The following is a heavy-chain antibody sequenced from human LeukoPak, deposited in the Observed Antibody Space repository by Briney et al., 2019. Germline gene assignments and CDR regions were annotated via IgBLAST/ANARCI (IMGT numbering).Heavy chain of an antibody. CDR3: ARVAHIVGATGIDY. Sequence: SETLSLTCTVSGYSISSGYYWGWIRQPPGKGLEWIGSIYHSGSTYYNPSLKSRVTISVDTSKNQFSLKLSSVIAADTAVYYCARVAHIVGATGIDYWGQGTLVTVSS. J-gene: IGHJ4*02. CDR1: GYSISSGYY. CDR2: IYHSGST. V-gene: IGHV4-38-2*02. D-gene: IGHD1-26*01.